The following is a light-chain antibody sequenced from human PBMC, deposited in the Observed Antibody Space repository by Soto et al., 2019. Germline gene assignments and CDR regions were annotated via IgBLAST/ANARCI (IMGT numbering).Light chain of an antibody. CDR2: DAS. CDR3: HQYENYWT. Sequence: DIQMTQSPSTLSATAGDRVTITCRASQSSSSWLAWYQHKPGKAPKLLIYDASNLDSGVPSRFSGSGSGTEFSLTISNLQPDDCATYYCHQYENYWTFGQGTRVEIK. CDR1: QSSSSW. J-gene: IGKJ1*01. V-gene: IGKV1-5*01.